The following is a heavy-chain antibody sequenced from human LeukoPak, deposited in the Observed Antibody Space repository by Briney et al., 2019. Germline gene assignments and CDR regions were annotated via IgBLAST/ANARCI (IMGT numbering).Heavy chain of an antibody. Sequence: ASVKVSCKASGYTFTSYYMHWVRQAPGQGLEWMGIINPSGGSTSYAQKFQGRVTMTRDTSTSIVYMELSSLRSEDTAVYYCSRDANYYDSSRYYYVPDYWGQGTLVTVSS. J-gene: IGHJ4*02. D-gene: IGHD3-22*01. CDR1: GYTFTSYY. CDR3: SRDANYYDSSRYYYVPDY. V-gene: IGHV1-46*01. CDR2: INPSGGST.